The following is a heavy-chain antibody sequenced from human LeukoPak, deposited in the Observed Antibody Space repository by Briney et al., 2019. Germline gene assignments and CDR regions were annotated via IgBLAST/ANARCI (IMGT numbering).Heavy chain of an antibody. J-gene: IGHJ4*02. CDR2: IYYSGST. D-gene: IGHD6-13*01. V-gene: IGHV4-59*08. CDR3: ARGRGIAGIDY. Sequence: PSETLSLTCTVSGGSSSSNNWSWIRQPPGKGLEWIGYIYYSGSTNYNPSLKSRVTISVDTSMNQFSLKLSSVTAAVTAVYYCARGRGIAGIDYWGQGTLVSVSS. CDR1: GGSSSSNN.